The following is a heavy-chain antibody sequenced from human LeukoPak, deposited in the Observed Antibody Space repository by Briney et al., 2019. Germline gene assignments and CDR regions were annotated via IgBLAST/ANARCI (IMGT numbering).Heavy chain of an antibody. CDR1: GGSISSSGFY. Sequence: SETLSLTCTVSGGSISSSGFYWGWIRQPPGKGLEWTGSIYYSGSTYYNPSLKSRVTISIDTSKNQFSLNLSSVTAADTAVYYCARHEYSGSYYGLSWFDPWGQGTLVTVSS. J-gene: IGHJ5*02. V-gene: IGHV4-39*01. CDR3: ARHEYSGSYYGLSWFDP. D-gene: IGHD1-26*01. CDR2: IYYSGST.